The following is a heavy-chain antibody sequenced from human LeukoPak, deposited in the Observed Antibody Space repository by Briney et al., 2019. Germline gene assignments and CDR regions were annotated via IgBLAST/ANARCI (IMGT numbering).Heavy chain of an antibody. CDR1: GFTFSSYA. D-gene: IGHD3-3*01. J-gene: IGHJ6*02. V-gene: IGHV3-23*01. Sequence: GGSLRLSCAASGFTFSSYAMSWVRQAPGKGVEWVSAISVSGGSTYYADSVKGRFTISRDNSKNTLYLQMNSLRAEDTAVYYCARVTTRRLAYYGMDVWGQGTTVTVSS. CDR3: ARVTTRRLAYYGMDV. CDR2: ISVSGGST.